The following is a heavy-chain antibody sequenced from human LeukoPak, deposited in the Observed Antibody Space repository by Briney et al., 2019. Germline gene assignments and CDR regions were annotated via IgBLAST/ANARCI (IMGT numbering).Heavy chain of an antibody. J-gene: IGHJ4*02. CDR2: IYYSGST. D-gene: IGHD3-10*01. CDR3: ARHGFRVGGSWIFDF. V-gene: IGHV4-59*08. Sequence: SETLSLTCTVSGGSISSYYWSWIRQPPGKGLEWIGYIYYSGSTNYNPSLKSRVTISVDTSKNQFSLNLRSVTAADTAVYYCARHGFRVGGSWIFDFWGQGTLVTVSS. CDR1: GGSISSYY.